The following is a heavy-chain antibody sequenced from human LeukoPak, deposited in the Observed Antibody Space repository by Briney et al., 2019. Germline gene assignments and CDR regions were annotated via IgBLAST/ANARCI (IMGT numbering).Heavy chain of an antibody. CDR2: ISVSAGST. J-gene: IGHJ4*02. Sequence: GGSLRLSCAASGFTFSTYAMSWVRQAPGKGLEWVSAISVSAGSTYYADSVKGRFTISRDNSRNTLYLQMNNLRAEDTAVYYCAKRGYCSVASCSQTPYYFDYWGQGTLVTVSS. CDR3: AKRGYCSVASCSQTPYYFDY. D-gene: IGHD2-15*01. CDR1: GFTFSTYA. V-gene: IGHV3-23*01.